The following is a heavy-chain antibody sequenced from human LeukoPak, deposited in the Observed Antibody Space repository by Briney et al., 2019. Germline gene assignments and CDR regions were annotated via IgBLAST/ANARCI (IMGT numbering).Heavy chain of an antibody. CDR1: GYTFTNYT. J-gene: IGHJ4*02. CDR3: TRGRDTTGYFVY. V-gene: IGHV7-4-1*02. Sequence: ASVKVSCTASGYTFTNYTINWVRLAPGQGLEWMGWIDTNTGNPTYAQGFAGRFVFSLDTTVTTTYLQTSSLRAEDTAVYYCTRGRDTTGYFVYWGQGTLVTVSS. D-gene: IGHD3-22*01. CDR2: IDTNTGNP.